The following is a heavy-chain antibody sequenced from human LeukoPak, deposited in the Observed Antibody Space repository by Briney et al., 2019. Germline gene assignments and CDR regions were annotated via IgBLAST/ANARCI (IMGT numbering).Heavy chain of an antibody. CDR2: ISGSGGST. CDR3: AKDRGSSGWLKDAFDI. D-gene: IGHD6-19*01. J-gene: IGHJ3*02. Sequence: GGSLRLSCAASGFTFSSYAMSWVRQAPGKGLEWVSAISGSGGSTYYADSVKGRFTISRDNSKNTLYLQMYSLRAEDTAVYYCAKDRGSSGWLKDAFDIWGQGTMVTVSS. CDR1: GFTFSSYA. V-gene: IGHV3-23*01.